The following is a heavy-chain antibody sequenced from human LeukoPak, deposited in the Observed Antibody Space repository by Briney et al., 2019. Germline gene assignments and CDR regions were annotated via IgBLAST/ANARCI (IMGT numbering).Heavy chain of an antibody. D-gene: IGHD5-18*01. CDR1: GYTFTGYY. Sequence: ASVKVSCKASGYTFTGYYMHWVRQAPGQGLEWMGWINPNSGGTNYAQKFRGRVTMTRDTSISTAYMELSRLRSDDTAVYYCASAAPVYSYRNLYYFDYWGQGTLVTVSS. J-gene: IGHJ4*02. V-gene: IGHV1-2*02. CDR2: INPNSGGT. CDR3: ASAAPVYSYRNLYYFDY.